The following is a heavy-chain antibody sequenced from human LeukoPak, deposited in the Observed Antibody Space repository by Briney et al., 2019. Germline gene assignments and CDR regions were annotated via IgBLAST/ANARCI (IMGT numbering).Heavy chain of an antibody. CDR1: GGSISSSSYY. CDR3: ARWSTHFDY. D-gene: IGHD1-26*01. CDR2: IYYSGST. Sequence: TSETLSLTCTVSGGSISSSSYYWGWIRQPPGKGLEWIGSIYYSGSTYYNPSLKSRVTISVDTSKNQFSLKLSSVTAADTAVYYCARWSTHFDYWGQGTLVTVSS. J-gene: IGHJ4*02. V-gene: IGHV4-39*01.